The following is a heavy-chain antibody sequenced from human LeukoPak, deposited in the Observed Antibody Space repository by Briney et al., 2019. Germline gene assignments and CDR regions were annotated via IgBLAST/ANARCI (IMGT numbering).Heavy chain of an antibody. CDR2: IYSGGST. Sequence: SGGSLRLSCAASGFTFSTYAMSWVRQAPGKGLERVSVIYSGGSTYYADSVKGRFTISRDNSKNTLYLQMNSLRAEDTAVYYCARARDGYNYDFDYWGQGTLVTVSS. V-gene: IGHV3-66*01. CDR1: GFTFSTYA. D-gene: IGHD5-24*01. J-gene: IGHJ4*02. CDR3: ARARDGYNYDFDY.